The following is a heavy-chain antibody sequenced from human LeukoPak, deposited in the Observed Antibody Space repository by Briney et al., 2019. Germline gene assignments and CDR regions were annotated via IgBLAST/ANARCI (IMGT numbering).Heavy chain of an antibody. CDR2: INSDGSST. V-gene: IGHV3-74*01. J-gene: IGHJ3*02. CDR1: GFTFSSYW. D-gene: IGHD3-22*01. Sequence: GGSLRLSCAASGFTFSSYWMHWVRQAPGKGLVWVSRINSDGSSTSYADSVKGRFTISRDNAKNTLHLQMNSLRAEDTAVYYCARDGPTCYYDSSGYRDAFDIWGQGTMVTVSS. CDR3: ARDGPTCYYDSSGYRDAFDI.